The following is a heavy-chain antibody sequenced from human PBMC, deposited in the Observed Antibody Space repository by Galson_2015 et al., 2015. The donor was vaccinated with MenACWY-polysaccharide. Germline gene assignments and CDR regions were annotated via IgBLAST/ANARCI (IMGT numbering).Heavy chain of an antibody. J-gene: IGHJ4*02. D-gene: IGHD6-25*01. CDR3: ARNPARLDIATASQ. Sequence: SLRLSCAGSGFNFGGNGLLWVRQAPGKGLEWVALIQNDGRKHSPDAVKGRFTISRDNSKNTLYLQMNSLRPEDTAVYYCARNPARLDIATASQRGQGALVSVSS. CDR1: GFNFGGNG. CDR2: IQNDGRK. V-gene: IGHV3-30*02.